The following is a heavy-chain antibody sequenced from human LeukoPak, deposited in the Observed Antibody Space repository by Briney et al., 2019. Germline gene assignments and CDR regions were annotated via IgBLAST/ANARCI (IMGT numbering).Heavy chain of an antibody. V-gene: IGHV3-66*01. Sequence: GGSLRLSCAASGFIFSRYWMSWVRQAPGKGLEWVSVIYSGGSTYYADSVKGRFTISRDNSKNTLYLQMNSLRAEDTAVYYCARDLLTAHYDFWSGYYGPRGYDYYYGMDVRGQGTTVTVSS. CDR3: ARDLLTAHYDFWSGYYGPRGYDYYYGMDV. D-gene: IGHD3-3*01. CDR2: IYSGGST. CDR1: GFIFSRYW. J-gene: IGHJ6*02.